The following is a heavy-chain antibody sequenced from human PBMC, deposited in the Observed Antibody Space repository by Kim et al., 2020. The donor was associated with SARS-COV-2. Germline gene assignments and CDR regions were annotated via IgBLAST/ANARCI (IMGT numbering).Heavy chain of an antibody. J-gene: IGHJ4*02. D-gene: IGHD3-10*01. Sequence: DSVKGRFTISRDNSKNSLYLQMNSLRTEDTALYYCAKDTIYGSGSFPIDYWGQGTLVTVSS. V-gene: IGHV3-43*01. CDR3: AKDTIYGSGSFPIDY.